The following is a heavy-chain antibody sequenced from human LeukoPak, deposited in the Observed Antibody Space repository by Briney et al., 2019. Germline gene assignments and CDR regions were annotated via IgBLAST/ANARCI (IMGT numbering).Heavy chain of an antibody. CDR2: IKQDGSEN. V-gene: IGHV3-7*03. CDR1: GFTFSNYW. CDR3: ARSSGWVSDY. D-gene: IGHD6-19*01. Sequence: GGSLRLSCAASGFTFSNYWMHWVRQAPGKGLEWVANIKQDGSENYYVDSVKGRFTISRDNAKNSLYLQMSSLRAEDTAVHYCARSSGWVSDYWGQGILVTVSP. J-gene: IGHJ4*02.